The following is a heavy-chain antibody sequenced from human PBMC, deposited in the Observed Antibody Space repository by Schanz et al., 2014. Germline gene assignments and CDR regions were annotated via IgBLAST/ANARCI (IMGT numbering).Heavy chain of an antibody. CDR1: GYTFSFTSYN. D-gene: IGHD4-17*01. Sequence: QVQLVQSGAEVKKPGASMKVSCKASGYTFSFTSYNVHWVRQAPGQGLEWMGYINSSGGGTSYAQKFQDRLTMTRDASTSTVYMELSSLRSEDTAVYYCARGYGDSPTDFWGQGTLVNVSS. CDR3: ARGYGDSPTDF. CDR2: INSSGGGT. J-gene: IGHJ4*02. V-gene: IGHV1-46*01.